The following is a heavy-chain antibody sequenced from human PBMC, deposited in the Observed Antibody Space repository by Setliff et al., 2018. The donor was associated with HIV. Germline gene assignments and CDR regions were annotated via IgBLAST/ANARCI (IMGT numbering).Heavy chain of an antibody. Sequence: PGGSLRLSCAASGFTISNDWMTWVRQAPGKGLEWVANVKKDESEKYYVASVKGRFTISRDNAKNSLYLQMNNLRAEDTALYYCARNLIRSPYFGVLSNWFDTWGQGTLVTVTS. D-gene: IGHD3-3*01. J-gene: IGHJ5*02. V-gene: IGHV3-7*03. CDR3: ARNLIRSPYFGVLSNWFDT. CDR1: GFTISNDW. CDR2: VKKDESEK.